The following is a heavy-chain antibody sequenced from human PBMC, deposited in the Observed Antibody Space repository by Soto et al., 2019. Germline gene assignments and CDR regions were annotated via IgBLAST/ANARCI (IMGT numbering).Heavy chain of an antibody. J-gene: IGHJ6*02. CDR3: ARANPRGALFDYSNSKYYYYGMDV. Sequence: GGSLRLSCAASGFTFSSYDMHWVRQATGKGLEWVSAIGTAGDTYYPGSVKGRFTISRENAKNSLYLQMNSLRAEDTAVYYCARANPRGALFDYSNSKYYYYGMDVWGQGTTVTVSS. CDR1: GFTFSSYD. CDR2: IGTAGDT. D-gene: IGHD4-4*01. V-gene: IGHV3-13*01.